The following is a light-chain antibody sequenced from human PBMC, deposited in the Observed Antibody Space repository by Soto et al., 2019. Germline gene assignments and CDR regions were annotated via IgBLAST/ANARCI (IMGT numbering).Light chain of an antibody. CDR1: QSIGGN. V-gene: IGKV3-15*01. J-gene: IGKJ2*01. CDR3: QRYNNWPYT. CDR2: GAS. Sequence: EMVMTQSPATQSVSPGERASLSCRASQSIGGNLAWYQQKPGQAPRLLIYGASIRATGVPARFSGSGSRTDFTLTISSLQFEDFAIYYCQRYNNWPYTFGQGTKLEI.